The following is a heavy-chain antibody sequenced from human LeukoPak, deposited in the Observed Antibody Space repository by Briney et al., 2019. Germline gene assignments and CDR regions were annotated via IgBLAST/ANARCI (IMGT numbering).Heavy chain of an antibody. D-gene: IGHD2-15*01. CDR3: TTEFTCGSCYALFDY. J-gene: IGHJ4*02. CDR1: GFTFSNAW. CDR2: IKSKTDGGTT. Sequence: GGSLRLSCAASGFTFSNAWMSWVRQAPGKGLEWVGRIKSKTDGGTTDYAAPVKGRFTISRDDSKNTLYLQMNSLNTEDTAVYYFTTEFTCGSCYALFDYWGQGTLVTVSS. V-gene: IGHV3-15*01.